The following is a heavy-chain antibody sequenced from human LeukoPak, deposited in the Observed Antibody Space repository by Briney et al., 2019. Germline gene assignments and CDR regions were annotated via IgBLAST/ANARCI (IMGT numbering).Heavy chain of an antibody. D-gene: IGHD6-19*01. V-gene: IGHV1-2*04. Sequence: ASVKVSCKASGYTFTGYYMHWVRQAPGQGLEWMGWINPNSGGTNYAQKFQGWVTMTRDTSISTAYMELSRLRSDDTAVYYCAREATAVAVTNAFDIWGQGTMVTVSS. CDR2: INPNSGGT. J-gene: IGHJ3*02. CDR3: AREATAVAVTNAFDI. CDR1: GYTFTGYY.